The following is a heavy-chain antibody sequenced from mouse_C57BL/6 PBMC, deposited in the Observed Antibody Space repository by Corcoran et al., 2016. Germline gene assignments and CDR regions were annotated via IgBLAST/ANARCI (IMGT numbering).Heavy chain of an antibody. Sequence: QVQLQQSGAELARPGASVKLSCKASGYTFTSYGISWVKQRTGQGLEWIGEIYPRSGNTYYNEKFKGKATLTADKSSSTAYMELRSLTSEDSAVYFCARRGVLLRFPFAYWGQGTLVTVSA. D-gene: IGHD1-1*01. CDR2: IYPRSGNT. J-gene: IGHJ3*01. CDR1: GYTFTSYG. CDR3: ARRGVLLRFPFAY. V-gene: IGHV1-81*01.